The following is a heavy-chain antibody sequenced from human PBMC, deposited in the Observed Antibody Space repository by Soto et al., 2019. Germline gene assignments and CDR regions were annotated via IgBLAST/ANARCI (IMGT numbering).Heavy chain of an antibody. D-gene: IGHD2-21*02. CDR2: MYNTGST. V-gene: IGHV4-59*01. Sequence: QVRLQESGPGLVKPSETLSLTCTVSGGSFSSYYWSWIRQPPGKGLEWIGYMYNTGSTIYNPSLKSRVTISVDTSKNQFSLKLNSVTAADTAVYYCARDLWGYCGADCYPLDVWGQGTTVTVSS. CDR1: GGSFSSYY. J-gene: IGHJ6*02. CDR3: ARDLWGYCGADCYPLDV.